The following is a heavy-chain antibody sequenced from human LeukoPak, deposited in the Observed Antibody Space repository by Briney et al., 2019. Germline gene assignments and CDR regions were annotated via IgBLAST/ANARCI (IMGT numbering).Heavy chain of an antibody. CDR1: GFTFSSYG. Sequence: GRSLRLSCAASGFTFSSYGKHWVRQAPGKGLEWVAVIWYDGSNKYYADSVKGRFTISRDNSKNTLYLQMNSLRAEDTAVYYCARGGGVRGVNYFDYWGQGTLVTVSS. J-gene: IGHJ4*02. V-gene: IGHV3-33*01. D-gene: IGHD3-10*02. CDR2: IWYDGSNK. CDR3: ARGGGVRGVNYFDY.